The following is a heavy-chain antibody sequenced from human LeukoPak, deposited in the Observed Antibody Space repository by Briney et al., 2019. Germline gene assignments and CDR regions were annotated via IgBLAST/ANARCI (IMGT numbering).Heavy chain of an antibody. J-gene: IGHJ4*02. CDR3: ARDGGGWVIDY. Sequence: GGSLRLSCTAAGFTFDDYGMSWVRQIPGKGLEWGAGITWNGGSTDYAVSVRGRFTISRDNAKNSLYLEMNNLRAEDTAVYYCARDGGGWVIDYWGQGTLATVSS. D-gene: IGHD6-19*01. V-gene: IGHV3-20*04. CDR1: GFTFDDYG. CDR2: ITWNGGST.